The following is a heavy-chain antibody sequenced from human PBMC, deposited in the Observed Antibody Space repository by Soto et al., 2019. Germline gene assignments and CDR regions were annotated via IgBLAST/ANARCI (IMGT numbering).Heavy chain of an antibody. CDR3: AKDKCGGDCYTGGIQH. V-gene: IGHV3-23*01. CDR2: ISGSGGST. Sequence: EVQLLESGGGLVQPGGSLRLSCAASGFTFSSYAMSWVRQAPGKGLEWVSAISGSGGSTYYADSVKGRFTISRDNSKNTLDLQLNSLRAEDTAVYYCAKDKCGGDCYTGGIQHWGPGTLVTVSS. CDR1: GFTFSSYA. J-gene: IGHJ1*01. D-gene: IGHD2-21*02.